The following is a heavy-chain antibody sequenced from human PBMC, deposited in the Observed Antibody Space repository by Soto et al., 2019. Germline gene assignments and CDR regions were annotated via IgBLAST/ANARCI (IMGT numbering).Heavy chain of an antibody. CDR2: ISGSGGST. CDR3: AKDLGGGAAAGTPNWFDP. V-gene: IGHV3-23*01. D-gene: IGHD6-13*01. CDR1: GFTFSSYA. J-gene: IGHJ5*02. Sequence: EVQLLESGGGLVQPGGSLRLSCAASGFTFSSYAMSWVRQAPGKGLEWVSAISGSGGSTYYADSVKGRFTISRDNSKNTLYLQMNSRRAEDTAVYYCAKDLGGGAAAGTPNWFDPWGQGTLVTVSS.